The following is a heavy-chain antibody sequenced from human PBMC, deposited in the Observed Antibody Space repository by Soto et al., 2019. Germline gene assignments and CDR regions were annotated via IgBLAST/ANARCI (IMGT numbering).Heavy chain of an antibody. V-gene: IGHV4-28*01. D-gene: IGHD2-15*01. J-gene: IGHJ5*02. CDR3: ARFHKYSEANWFDP. CDR2: IYNSGST. CDR1: GYSISSSNW. Sequence: PSETLSLTCAVSGYSISSSNWWGWIRQPPGRGLEWIGYIYNSGSTNYNPSLKSRATISVDTSKNQFSLTLTSVTAADTAVYYCARFHKYSEANWFDPWGQGTLVTVSS.